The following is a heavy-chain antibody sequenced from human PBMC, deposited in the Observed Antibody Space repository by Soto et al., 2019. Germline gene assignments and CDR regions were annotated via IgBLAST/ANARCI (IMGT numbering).Heavy chain of an antibody. D-gene: IGHD1-7*01. CDR3: ARDGITGTTLGY. J-gene: IGHJ4*02. CDR2: IYHSGST. V-gene: IGHV4-4*02. CDR1: GGSISSSNW. Sequence: PSETLSLTCAVSGGSISSSNWWSWVRQPPGKRLEWIGEIYHSGSTNYNPSLKSRVTISVDKSKNQFSLKLSSVTAAYSAVYYCARDGITGTTLGYWGQGTLVTVSS.